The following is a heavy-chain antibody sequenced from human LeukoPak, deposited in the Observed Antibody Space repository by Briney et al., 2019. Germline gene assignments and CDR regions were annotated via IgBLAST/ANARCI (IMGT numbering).Heavy chain of an antibody. CDR2: ISTYDGNT. D-gene: IGHD6-19*01. V-gene: IGHV1-18*01. J-gene: IGHJ6*03. Sequence: ASVKVSCKASGYTFTSHGISWVRQAPGQGLEWMGWISTYDGNTNYAQTLQGRVSMTTDTSTSTAYMDLRSLRSDDTAVYYCTRYLRYSSGWSASGMDVWGKGTTVTISS. CDR3: TRYLRYSSGWSASGMDV. CDR1: GYTFTSHG.